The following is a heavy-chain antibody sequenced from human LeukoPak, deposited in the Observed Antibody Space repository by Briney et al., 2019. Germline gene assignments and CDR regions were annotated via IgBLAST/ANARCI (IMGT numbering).Heavy chain of an antibody. CDR3: ARLRGIRYYFDY. Sequence: KTSETLSLTCTVSGGSISSSSYYWGWIRQPPGKGLEWIGSIYCSGSTYYNPSLKSRVTISVDTSKNQFSLKLSSVTAADTAVYYCARLRGIRYYFDYWGQGTLVTVSS. CDR2: IYCSGST. J-gene: IGHJ4*02. CDR1: GGSISSSSYY. D-gene: IGHD1-14*01. V-gene: IGHV4-39*01.